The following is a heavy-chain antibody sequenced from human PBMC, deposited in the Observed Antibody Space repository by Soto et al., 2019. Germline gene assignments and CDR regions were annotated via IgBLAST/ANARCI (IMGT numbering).Heavy chain of an antibody. Sequence: PGGSLRLSCAASGFTFSSESIDWVRQAPGTGLEWVAGISSDGSNKYYADSVKGRFTISRDNSKNTLYLQMNSLRAEDTAVYYCAKTYGYYGSGSYPLFDYWGQGTLVTVSS. CDR2: ISSDGSNK. D-gene: IGHD3-10*01. CDR3: AKTYGYYGSGSYPLFDY. J-gene: IGHJ4*02. V-gene: IGHV3-30-3*02. CDR1: GFTFSSES.